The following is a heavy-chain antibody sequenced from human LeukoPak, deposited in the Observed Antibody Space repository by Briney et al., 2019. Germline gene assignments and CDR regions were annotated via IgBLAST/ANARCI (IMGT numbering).Heavy chain of an antibody. CDR3: ARETVAGKYFQH. D-gene: IGHD6-19*01. Sequence: GGSLRLSCAASGFTFSDYYMSWVRQAPGKGLEWVSVIYSGGSTYYADSVRGRFTISRDNSKNTLYLQMNSLRAEDTAVYYCARETVAGKYFQHWGQGTLVTVSS. J-gene: IGHJ1*01. V-gene: IGHV3-66*01. CDR2: IYSGGST. CDR1: GFTFSDYY.